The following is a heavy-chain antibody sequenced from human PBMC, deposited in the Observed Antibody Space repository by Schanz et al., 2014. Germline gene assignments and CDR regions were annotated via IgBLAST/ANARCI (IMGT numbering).Heavy chain of an antibody. V-gene: IGHV3-11*01. D-gene: IGHD3-3*01. CDR1: GFTFSDYY. Sequence: PGGSLRLSCAASGFTFSDYYMSWIRQAPGKGLECISYISSRGTTIYYADSVKGRFTISRDNAENSLYLQMSSLRAEDTAVYYCARDKGGYYPFDYWGRGTLVTVSS. J-gene: IGHJ4*02. CDR3: ARDKGGYYPFDY. CDR2: ISSRGTTI.